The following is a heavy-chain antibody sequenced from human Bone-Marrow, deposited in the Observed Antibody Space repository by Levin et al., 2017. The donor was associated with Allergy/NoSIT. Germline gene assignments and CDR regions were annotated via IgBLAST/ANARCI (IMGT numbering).Heavy chain of an antibody. CDR2: IGTAGDT. D-gene: IGHD5-18*01. CDR3: ARYNYEYNALDI. Sequence: GESLKISCAASGFTFRTHDMHWVRQGTGKGLEWVSTIGTAGDTYYPDSVMGRFTISRENAKNSLYLQLNGLSAGDTAVYYCARYNYEYNALDIWGQGTMVTVSS. CDR1: GFTFRTHD. J-gene: IGHJ3*02. V-gene: IGHV3-13*01.